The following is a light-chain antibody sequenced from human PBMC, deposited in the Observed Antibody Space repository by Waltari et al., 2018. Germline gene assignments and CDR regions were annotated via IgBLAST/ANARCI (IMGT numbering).Light chain of an antibody. CDR2: DAS. Sequence: EIVLTQSPATLSLSPGERATLSCRARQSVNNRLAWYQQKPGQAPRPLIYDASKRATGIPARFSGSGSGTDFTLTISSLEPEDFAVYYCQYRGHWPPGATFGPGTKVEIK. V-gene: IGKV3-11*01. J-gene: IGKJ3*01. CDR3: QYRGHWPPGAT. CDR1: QSVNNR.